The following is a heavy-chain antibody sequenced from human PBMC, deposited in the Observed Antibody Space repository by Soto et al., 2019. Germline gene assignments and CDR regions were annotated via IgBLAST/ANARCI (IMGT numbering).Heavy chain of an antibody. CDR3: ARAVYDSSAAGVAFDL. CDR2: MFYSGSGVI. CDR1: GGSVSGHY. J-gene: IGHJ3*01. Sequence: PSETLSLTCSVSGGSVSGHYWAWIWQSPGQGLEWLAHMFYSGSGVIKTNPSLKSRVSISVVTSTNHISLRPTSVTAADTAVYYCARAVYDSSAAGVAFDLWGPGTMVTVSS. V-gene: IGHV4-59*02. D-gene: IGHD3-16*01.